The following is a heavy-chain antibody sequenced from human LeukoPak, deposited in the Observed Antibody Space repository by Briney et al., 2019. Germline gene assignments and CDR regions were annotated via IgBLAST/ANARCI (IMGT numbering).Heavy chain of an antibody. Sequence: SETLSLTCAVYGGSFSGYYWSWIRQTPGKGLEWIGEINHSGSTNYNPSLKSRVTISVDTSKNQFSLKLSSVTAADTAVYYCASHVRYCSGGSCHSGWFDPWGQGTLVTVSS. J-gene: IGHJ5*02. D-gene: IGHD2-15*01. V-gene: IGHV4-34*01. CDR2: INHSGST. CDR3: ASHVRYCSGGSCHSGWFDP. CDR1: GGSFSGYY.